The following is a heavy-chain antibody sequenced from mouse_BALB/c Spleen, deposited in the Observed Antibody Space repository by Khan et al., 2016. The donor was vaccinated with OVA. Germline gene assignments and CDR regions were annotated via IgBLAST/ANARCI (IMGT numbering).Heavy chain of an antibody. J-gene: IGHJ4*01. CDR3: ARPPVYYCGSNCGYAMDD. CDR1: GYTFSSYW. CDR2: ILPGSGST. D-gene: IGHD1-1*01. Sequence: QVQLKESGAELMKPGASVKISCKATGYTFSSYWIEWVKQRPGHGLEWIGEILPGSGSTNYNEKFTAKATFTADTSSNPAYMQLSSLTSEDSAGYYWARPPVYYCGSNCGYAMDDWGQGTSVTVS. V-gene: IGHV1-9*01.